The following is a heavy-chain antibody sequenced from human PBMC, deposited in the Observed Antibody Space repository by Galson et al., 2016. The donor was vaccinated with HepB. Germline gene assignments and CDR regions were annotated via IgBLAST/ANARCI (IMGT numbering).Heavy chain of an antibody. CDR1: GFSLTTSGMG. Sequence: PALVKPTQTLTLTCSFSGFSLTTSGMGVGWIRKPPGKALGFLALIYWDDDKCSRPSLRSRLTIAKDTSKNQVVLTLTDMDPADSATYYCAHRGARGTIFDYWGQGTLVTVSS. D-gene: IGHD1/OR15-1a*01. V-gene: IGHV2-5*02. CDR3: AHRGARGTIFDY. J-gene: IGHJ4*02. CDR2: IYWDDDK.